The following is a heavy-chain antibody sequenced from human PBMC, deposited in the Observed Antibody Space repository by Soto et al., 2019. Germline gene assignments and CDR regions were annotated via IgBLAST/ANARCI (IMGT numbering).Heavy chain of an antibody. Sequence: SETLSLTCTVSGDSVNSGGYYWSWIRQHPGKGLEWIGYIYHSGNTYYNPSLKSRVTISVDTSKNQFSLKLKSVTAADTAVYYCARDTYYYDSSGYYYDVRTFDIWGQGTMVTVSS. CDR2: IYHSGNT. J-gene: IGHJ3*02. CDR1: GDSVNSGGYY. CDR3: ARDTYYYDSSGYYYDVRTFDI. V-gene: IGHV4-31*03. D-gene: IGHD3-22*01.